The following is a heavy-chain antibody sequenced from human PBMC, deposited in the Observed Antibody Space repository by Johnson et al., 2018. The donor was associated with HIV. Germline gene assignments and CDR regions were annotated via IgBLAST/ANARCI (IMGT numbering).Heavy chain of an antibody. CDR3: ARDGGVAAAVGVVAFDI. Sequence: QVQLVESGGGLVQPGGSLRLSCAASGFTFSDYYMHWIRQAPGKGLEWVSYISSSGSSISYADSVKGRFTISRDNSENSLYLQMNSLRAEDTAVYYCARDGGVAAAVGVVAFDIWGQGTLVTVSS. CDR1: GFTFSDYY. D-gene: IGHD6-13*01. CDR2: ISSSGSSI. J-gene: IGHJ3*02. V-gene: IGHV3-11*04.